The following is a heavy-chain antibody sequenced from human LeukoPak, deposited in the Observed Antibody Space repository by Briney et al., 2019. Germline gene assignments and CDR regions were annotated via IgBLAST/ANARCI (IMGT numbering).Heavy chain of an antibody. J-gene: IGHJ3*02. CDR1: GFTFDDYA. Sequence: GGSLRLSCAASGFTFDDYAMHWVRQAPGKGLEWVSGISWNSGSIGYADSVKGRFTISRDNAKNSLYLQMNSLRAEDTAVYLCARQNYYYDSSGYYLGAGSAFDIWGQGTKVTVSS. D-gene: IGHD3-22*01. CDR2: ISWNSGSI. CDR3: ARQNYYYDSSGYYLGAGSAFDI. V-gene: IGHV3-9*01.